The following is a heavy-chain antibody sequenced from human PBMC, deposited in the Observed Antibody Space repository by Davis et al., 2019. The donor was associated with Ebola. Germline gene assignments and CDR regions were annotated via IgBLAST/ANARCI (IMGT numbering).Heavy chain of an antibody. CDR2: IYPSGTTT. CDR1: GDNQY. J-gene: IGHJ5*01. V-gene: IGHV1-46*03. Sequence: ASVKVSCKASGDNQYIHWVRQAPGQGLEWMGAIYPSGTTTNYAQNFQGRLTMTRDTSTSTVYMEMIGLRSEDTAVNFCASALSSSPFYSWGQGTLVTVSS. D-gene: IGHD6-13*01. CDR3: ASALSSSPFYS.